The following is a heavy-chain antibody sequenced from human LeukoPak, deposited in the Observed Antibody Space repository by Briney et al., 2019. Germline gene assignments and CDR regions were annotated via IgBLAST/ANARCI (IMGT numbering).Heavy chain of an antibody. Sequence: PGGSLRLSCAASGFTFSSYSMSWVRQAPGKGLEWVSAISGSGGSTYYADSVKGRFTISRDNSKNTLYLQMNSLRAEDTAVYYCAKGMYYYDSSGYYFDGDAFDIWGQGTMVTVSS. CDR2: ISGSGGST. J-gene: IGHJ3*02. V-gene: IGHV3-23*01. CDR1: GFTFSSYS. D-gene: IGHD3-22*01. CDR3: AKGMYYYDSSGYYFDGDAFDI.